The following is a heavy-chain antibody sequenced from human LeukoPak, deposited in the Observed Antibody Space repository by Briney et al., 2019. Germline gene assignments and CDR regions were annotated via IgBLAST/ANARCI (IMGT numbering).Heavy chain of an antibody. CDR3: ARRTGYYDGFDY. D-gene: IGHD3/OR15-3a*01. V-gene: IGHV4-59*01. J-gene: IGHJ4*02. Sequence: TSETLSLTCTVSGGSISSYYWSWIRQPPGKGLEWIGYIYYSGSTNYNPSLKSRVIMSVDMSKNQFSLKLSSVTAADTAVYYCARRTGYYDGFDYWGQGTLVTVSS. CDR2: IYYSGST. CDR1: GGSISSYY.